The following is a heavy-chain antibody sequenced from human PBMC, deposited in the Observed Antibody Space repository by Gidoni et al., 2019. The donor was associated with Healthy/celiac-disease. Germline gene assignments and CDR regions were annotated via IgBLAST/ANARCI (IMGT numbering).Heavy chain of an antibody. CDR1: GGSISSYY. D-gene: IGHD2-2*01. CDR3: ARDTAIVVVPAATADNYYYYGMDV. J-gene: IGHJ6*02. CDR2: IYYSGST. V-gene: IGHV4-59*01. Sequence: QVQLQESGPGLVKPSETLSLTCTVSGGSISSYYWSWIRQPPGKGLEWIGYIYYSGSTNYNPSLKSRVTISVDTSKNQFSLKLSSVTAADTAVYYCARDTAIVVVPAATADNYYYYGMDVWGQGTTVTVSS.